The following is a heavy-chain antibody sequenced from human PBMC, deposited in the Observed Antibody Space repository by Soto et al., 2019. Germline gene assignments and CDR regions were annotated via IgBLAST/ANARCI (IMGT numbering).Heavy chain of an antibody. J-gene: IGHJ4*02. CDR3: ARGPTGWFGEDY. D-gene: IGHD3-10*01. CDR2: IKSDASTT. CDR1: GFTFSTSW. V-gene: IGHV3-74*01. Sequence: EVQLVESGGGLVQPGGSLRLSCAASGFTFSTSWMHWVRQAAGKGLVWVSRIKSDASTTNYAYSVKGRFTISRDNAKNTLYLQMDSLTVEYTAVYYCARGPTGWFGEDYWGQGTLVTVS.